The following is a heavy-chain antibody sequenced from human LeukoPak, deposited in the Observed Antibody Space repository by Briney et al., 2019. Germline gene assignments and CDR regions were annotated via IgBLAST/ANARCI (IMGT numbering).Heavy chain of an antibody. V-gene: IGHV3-23*01. J-gene: IGHJ4*02. CDR1: GFTFSSYA. CDR2: ISGSGGST. Sequence: GGPLRLSCAASGFTFSSYAMSWVRQAPGKGLEWVSAISGSGGSTYYADSVKGRFTISRDNSKNTLYLQMNSLRAEVTAVYYCAKQDSSGYYYALFDYWGQGTLVTVSS. D-gene: IGHD3-22*01. CDR3: AKQDSSGYYYALFDY.